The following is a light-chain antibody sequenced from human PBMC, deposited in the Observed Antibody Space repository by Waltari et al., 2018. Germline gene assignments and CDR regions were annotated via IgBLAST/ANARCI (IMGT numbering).Light chain of an antibody. CDR3: QQLDSYPIT. CDR2: VAS. J-gene: IGKJ5*01. V-gene: IGKV1-9*01. CDR1: QGIRKS. Sequence: TQLTQSPSSLSASVGDTVTITCRASQGIRKSLAWYQPRPGQAPKVLIDVASTLQSGVPSRFSASGSGTDFTLTISSLQPEDFATYYCQQLDSYPITFGQGTRLDIK.